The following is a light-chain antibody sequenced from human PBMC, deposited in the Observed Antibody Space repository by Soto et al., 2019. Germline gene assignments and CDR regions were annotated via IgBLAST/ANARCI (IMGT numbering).Light chain of an antibody. J-gene: IGLJ1*01. CDR3: GSYTSSRIYV. V-gene: IGLV2-14*01. CDR1: SSDVGGYNY. Sequence: LTQPASVSVSPGQSITISCTGTSSDVGGYNYVSWYQQHPGKAPKLMIYEVSNRPSGVSDRFSGSKSGNTASLTISGLQAEDEADYYCGSYTSSRIYVFGAGTKVTAL. CDR2: EVS.